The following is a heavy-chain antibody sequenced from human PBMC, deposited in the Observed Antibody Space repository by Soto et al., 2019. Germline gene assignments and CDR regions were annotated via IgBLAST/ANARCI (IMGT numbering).Heavy chain of an antibody. CDR3: AKDIVRYTYGPCDY. J-gene: IGHJ4*02. CDR2: ISYDGSNK. Sequence: GGSLRLSCAASGFTFNTYGMYCVRQAAGRGLEWVAAISYDGSNKYQADSVKGRFTISRDNSKNTLYLQMNSLRVEDTAVYYCAKDIVRYTYGPCDYWGQAALVTVSS. V-gene: IGHV3-30*18. CDR1: GFTFNTYG. D-gene: IGHD5-18*01.